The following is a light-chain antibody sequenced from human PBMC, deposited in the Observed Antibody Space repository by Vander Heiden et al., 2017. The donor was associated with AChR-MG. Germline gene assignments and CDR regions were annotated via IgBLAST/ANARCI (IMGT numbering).Light chain of an antibody. CDR1: QSISSY. CDR2: AAS. J-gene: IGKJ4*01. Sequence: DIQMTQSPSSLSASVGDRVTLTCRASQSISSYLNWYQQKPGKAPKLLIYAASSLQSGVPSRFSGSGSGTVFTLTISSLQPEDFATYYCQQSYSTPLTFGGGTKVEIK. CDR3: QQSYSTPLT. V-gene: IGKV1-39*01.